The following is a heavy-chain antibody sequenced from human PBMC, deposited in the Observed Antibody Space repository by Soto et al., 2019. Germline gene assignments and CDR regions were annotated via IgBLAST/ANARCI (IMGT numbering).Heavy chain of an antibody. CDR3: ARAMFYYDTSGYSYYFDY. CDR1: GGSVSSGSYY. D-gene: IGHD3-22*01. Sequence: SETLSLTCTVSGGSVSSGSYYWSWLRQPPGKGLEWIGYIYYSGSTNYNPSLKSRVTISVDTSKNQFSLKLSSVTAADTAVYFCARAMFYYDTSGYSYYFDYWGQGSLVTVSS. V-gene: IGHV4-61*01. CDR2: IYYSGST. J-gene: IGHJ4*02.